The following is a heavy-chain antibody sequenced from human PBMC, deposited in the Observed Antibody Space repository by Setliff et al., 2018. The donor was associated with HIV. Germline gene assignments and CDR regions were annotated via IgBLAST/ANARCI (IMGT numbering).Heavy chain of an antibody. V-gene: IGHV1-2*06. CDR3: ATKLYCTNGVCLDAVDI. J-gene: IGHJ3*02. Sequence: ASVKVSCKASGYTFTGYYVHWVRQAPGQGLEWMGRIIPNSGGTNYAQKFQGRVTMTRDTSISTAYMELTRLRSEDTAVYYCATKLYCTNGVCLDAVDIWGQGTMVTV. D-gene: IGHD2-8*01. CDR2: IIPNSGGT. CDR1: GYTFTGYY.